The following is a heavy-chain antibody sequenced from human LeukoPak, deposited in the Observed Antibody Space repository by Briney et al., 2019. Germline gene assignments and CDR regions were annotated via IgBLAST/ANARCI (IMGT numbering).Heavy chain of an antibody. CDR3: ARVHGANDYFYGMDV. V-gene: IGHV4-59*01. Sequence: KSSETLSLTCTVSGGSISGYYWSWIRQSPGKGLEWIGYIHYSGSTNYNPSLKGRVIILLDTSKNQFSLKLSSVTAADTAVYYCARVHGANDYFYGMDVWGQGTTVSVSS. CDR2: IHYSGST. CDR1: GGSISGYY. J-gene: IGHJ6*02. D-gene: IGHD4/OR15-4a*01.